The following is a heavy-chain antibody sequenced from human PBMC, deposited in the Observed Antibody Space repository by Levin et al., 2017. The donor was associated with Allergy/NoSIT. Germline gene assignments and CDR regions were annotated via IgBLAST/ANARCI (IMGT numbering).Heavy chain of an antibody. CDR3: RSSYYFDY. Sequence: GSLRLSCAVYGGSFSGYYWSWIRQPPGKGLEWIGEINHSGSTNYNPSLKSRVTISVDTSKNQFSLKLSSVTAADTAVYYCRSSYYFDYWGQGTLVTVSS. CDR1: GGSFSGYY. V-gene: IGHV4-34*01. CDR2: INHSGST. J-gene: IGHJ4*02. D-gene: IGHD6-6*01.